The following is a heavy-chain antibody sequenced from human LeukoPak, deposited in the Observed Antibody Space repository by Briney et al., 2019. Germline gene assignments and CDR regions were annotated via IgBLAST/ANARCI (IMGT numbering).Heavy chain of an antibody. CDR3: ARSVRSYYYGSGSYSPHAEYFQH. CDR2: INAGNGNT. D-gene: IGHD3-10*01. V-gene: IGHV1-3*01. CDR1: GYTFTSYA. Sequence: ASVKVSCKASGYTFTSYAMHWVRQAPGQRLEWMGWINAGNGNTKYSQKFQGRVTITRDTSASTAYMELSSLRSEDTAVYYCARSVRSYYYGSGSYSPHAEYFQHWGQGTLVTVSS. J-gene: IGHJ1*01.